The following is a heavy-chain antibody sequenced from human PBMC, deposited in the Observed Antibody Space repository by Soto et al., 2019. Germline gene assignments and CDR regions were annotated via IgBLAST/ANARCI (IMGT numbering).Heavy chain of an antibody. Sequence: QVQLVQSGAEVKKPGSSVKVACKASGGTFSSYAISWVRQAPGQGLEWMGGSIPIFGTANYAQKFQGRVTITADESTSTAYMELSSLRSEDTAVYYCARDGGWRAVDGTNYYFDYWGQGTLVTVSS. CDR2: SIPIFGTA. CDR3: ARDGGWRAVDGTNYYFDY. D-gene: IGHD6-19*01. CDR1: GGTFSSYA. J-gene: IGHJ4*02. V-gene: IGHV1-69*12.